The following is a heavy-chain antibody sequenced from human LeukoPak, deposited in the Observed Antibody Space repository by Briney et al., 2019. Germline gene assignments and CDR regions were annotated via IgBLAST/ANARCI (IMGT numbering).Heavy chain of an antibody. Sequence: GSSVKVSCTASGGTFSSYAISWVRQAPGQGLEWMGGIIPIFGTANYAQKFQGRVTITADESTSTAYMELSSLRSEDTAVYYCAREIDYYDSSGYYYFDYWGQGTLVTVSS. CDR2: IIPIFGTA. CDR3: AREIDYYDSSGYYYFDY. CDR1: GGTFSSYA. D-gene: IGHD3-22*01. J-gene: IGHJ4*02. V-gene: IGHV1-69*01.